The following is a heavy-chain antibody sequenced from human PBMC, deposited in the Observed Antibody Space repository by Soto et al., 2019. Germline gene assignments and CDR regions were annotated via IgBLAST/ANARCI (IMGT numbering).Heavy chain of an antibody. CDR3: ARAQWELDY. Sequence: ESVGGVVQPGRSLRLSCAASGFTFSDYYMSWIRQAPGKGLEWVSFISTTGSFTNYADSLKGRFTISRDNAKNSLYLQINSLRADDTAVYYCARAQWELDYWGQGTLVTVSS. D-gene: IGHD1-26*01. J-gene: IGHJ4*02. CDR2: ISTTGSFT. V-gene: IGHV3-11*06. CDR1: GFTFSDYY.